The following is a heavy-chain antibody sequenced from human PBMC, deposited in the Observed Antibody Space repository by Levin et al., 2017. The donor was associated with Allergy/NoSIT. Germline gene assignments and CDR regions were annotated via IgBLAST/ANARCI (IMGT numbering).Heavy chain of an antibody. V-gene: IGHV4-30-2*01. Sequence: SETLSLTCAVSGGSISSGGYSWSWIRQPPGKGLEWIGNIYLSGSTNDNPSLKSRVTMSVDRTQNQFSLKLSYVTAAATAVYYCARVAGYSYGYYFDYWGPGTLVTVSS. D-gene: IGHD5-18*01. J-gene: IGHJ4*02. CDR2: IYLSGST. CDR1: GGSISSGGYS. CDR3: ARVAGYSYGYYFDY.